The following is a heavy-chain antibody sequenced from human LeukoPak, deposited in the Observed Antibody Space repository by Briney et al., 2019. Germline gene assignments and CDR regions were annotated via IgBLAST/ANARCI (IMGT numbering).Heavy chain of an antibody. J-gene: IGHJ3*02. CDR1: GFTFSDYT. CDR3: AREGPTTAVGSGAPDI. Sequence: GGSLRLSCPASGFTFSDYTMQWLRQAPGKGLEWVAVIWHDGTYISYGDSVRGRFTISRDNSKNTLYLQMNSLRAEDTAVYYCAREGPTTAVGSGAPDIWGLGTMVTVSS. CDR2: IWHDGTYI. V-gene: IGHV3-33*01. D-gene: IGHD6-13*01.